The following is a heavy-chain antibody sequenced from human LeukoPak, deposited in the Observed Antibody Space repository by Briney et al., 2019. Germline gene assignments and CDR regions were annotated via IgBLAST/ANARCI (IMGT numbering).Heavy chain of an antibody. D-gene: IGHD6-6*01. CDR2: ISSSSSYI. J-gene: IGHJ4*02. V-gene: IGHV3-21*01. CDR1: GFTFSSYS. CDR3: ARTLGIAAPVYFDY. Sequence: GGSLRLSCAASGFTFSSYSMNWVRQAPGKGLEWVSSISSSSSYIYYADSVKGRFTISRDNAKNSLYLQMNSLRAEDTAVYYCARTLGIAAPVYFDYWGQGTLVTVSS.